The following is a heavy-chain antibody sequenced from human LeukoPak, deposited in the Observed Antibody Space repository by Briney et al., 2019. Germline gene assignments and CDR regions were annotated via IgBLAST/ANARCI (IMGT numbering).Heavy chain of an antibody. V-gene: IGHV4-59*01. Sequence: SETLSLTCTVSGGSISDYYRGWIRQPPGKGLEWIGYFYNSGSSTYNPSLKSRVTISVDTSKEQFSLKVNSVTAADTAVYYCARGRSSTFDYWGQGTLVTVSS. CDR3: ARGRSSTFDY. D-gene: IGHD1-26*01. CDR1: GGSISDYY. J-gene: IGHJ4*02. CDR2: FYNSGSS.